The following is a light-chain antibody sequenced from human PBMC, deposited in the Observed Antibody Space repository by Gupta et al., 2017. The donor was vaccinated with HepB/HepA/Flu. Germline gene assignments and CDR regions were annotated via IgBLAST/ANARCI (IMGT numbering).Light chain of an antibody. CDR2: GNS. V-gene: IGLV1-40*01. CDR1: SSNIGAGYD. Sequence: SCTGSSSNIGAGYDVHWYQQLPGTAPKLLIYGNSNRPSGVPDRFSGSKSGTSASLAITGLQAEDEADYYGQSYDSSLSGQVVLGGGTKMTV. J-gene: IGLJ2*01. CDR3: QSYDSSLSGQVV.